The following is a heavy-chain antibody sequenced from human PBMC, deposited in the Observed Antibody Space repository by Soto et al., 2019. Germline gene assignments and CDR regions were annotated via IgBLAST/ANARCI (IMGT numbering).Heavy chain of an antibody. Sequence: QVHLVQSGAEVRKPGASVKVSCKATGYTFTRYTLHWVRQAPGQRLEWMGWINAGNGDTRYSQRFQDRVSLTTGPTANPAYMGLSRLRSEGTAVEFCSRITALGYTWGTYRSKYFDHWGQGALVTVSS. J-gene: IGHJ4*02. V-gene: IGHV1-3*01. D-gene: IGHD3-16*02. CDR1: GYTFTRYT. CDR2: INAGNGDT. CDR3: SRITALGYTWGTYRSKYFDH.